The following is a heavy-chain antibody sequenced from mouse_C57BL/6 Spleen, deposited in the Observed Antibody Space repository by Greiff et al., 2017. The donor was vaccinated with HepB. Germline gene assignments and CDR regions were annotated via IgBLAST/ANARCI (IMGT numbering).Heavy chain of an antibody. D-gene: IGHD2-3*01. Sequence: VQLQQPGAELVKPGASVKLSCKASGYTLPSYWMHWVKQRPGRGLEWIGRSDPNSGGTKYNEKFKSKATLTVDKPSSTAYMQLSSLTSEDSAVYYCSTGYYLFAYWGQGTLVTVSA. CDR2: SDPNSGGT. V-gene: IGHV1-72*01. J-gene: IGHJ3*01. CDR1: GYTLPSYW. CDR3: STGYYLFAY.